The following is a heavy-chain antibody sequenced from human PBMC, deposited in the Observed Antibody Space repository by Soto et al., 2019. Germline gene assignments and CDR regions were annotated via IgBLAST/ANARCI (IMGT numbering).Heavy chain of an antibody. Sequence: GESLKISCKGSGYSFTSYWICWVRQIPGKGLEWMGRIDPSDSYTNYSPSFQGHVTISADKSISTAYLQWSSLKASDNAMYYCARLPLAAAYSDANSWGQGTLVTVSS. J-gene: IGHJ4*02. CDR2: IDPSDSYT. V-gene: IGHV5-10-1*01. D-gene: IGHD6-13*01. CDR1: GYSFTSYW. CDR3: ARLPLAAAYSDANS.